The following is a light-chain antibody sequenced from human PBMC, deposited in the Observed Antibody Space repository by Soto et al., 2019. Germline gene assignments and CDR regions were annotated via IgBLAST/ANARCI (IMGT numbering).Light chain of an antibody. J-gene: IGLJ1*01. CDR3: CSYAGSYTHYV. CDR1: SSDVGGYNY. V-gene: IGLV2-11*01. Sequence: QSALTQPASVSGSPGQSITISCTGSSSDVGGYNYVSWYQQHPGEAPKLMIYDVSKRPSGVPDRFSGSKSGNTASLTISGLQAEDEADYYCCSYAGSYTHYVFGTGTKVTVL. CDR2: DVS.